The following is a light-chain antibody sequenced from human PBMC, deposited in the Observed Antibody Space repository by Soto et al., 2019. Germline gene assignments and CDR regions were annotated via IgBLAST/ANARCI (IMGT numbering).Light chain of an antibody. CDR1: QSVSSD. J-gene: IGKJ5*01. CDR2: GAS. CDR3: QQYNNWPPFT. V-gene: IGKV3-15*01. Sequence: EIVMTQSPATLSVSPGERATLSCRASQSVSSDLAWYHQKPGQAPRLLIYGASTRATGIPARFSGSGSGTDFTLTISRLEPEDFAVFYCQQYNNWPPFTFGQGTRLEIK.